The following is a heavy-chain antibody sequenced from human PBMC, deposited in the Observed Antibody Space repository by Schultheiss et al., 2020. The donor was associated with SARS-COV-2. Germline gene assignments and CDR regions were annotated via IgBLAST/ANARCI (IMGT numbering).Heavy chain of an antibody. J-gene: IGHJ4*02. D-gene: IGHD5-24*01. CDR3: ARREMVYNTGYFDY. Sequence: SETLSLTCAVYGGSFSGYYWSWIRQPPGKGLEWIGEINHSGSTNYNPSLKSRVTISVDTSKNQFSLKLSSVTAADTAVYYCARREMVYNTGYFDYWGQGTLVTVSS. CDR2: INHSGST. V-gene: IGHV4-34*01. CDR1: GGSFSGYY.